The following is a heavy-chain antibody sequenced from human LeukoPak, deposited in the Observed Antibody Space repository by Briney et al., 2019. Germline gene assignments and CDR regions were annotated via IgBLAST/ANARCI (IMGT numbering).Heavy chain of an antibody. CDR3: ARDGCSSTSCPPAN. V-gene: IGHV3-7*01. CDR1: GFTFSSYW. J-gene: IGHJ4*02. CDR2: IKKDGSEK. D-gene: IGHD2-2*01. Sequence: RAGGSLRLSCAASGFTFSSYWMSWVRQAPGKGLEWVANIKKDGSEKYYVDSVKGRFTISRDNAKNSLYLQMNSLRAEDTAVYYCARDGCSSTSCPPANWGQGTLVTVSS.